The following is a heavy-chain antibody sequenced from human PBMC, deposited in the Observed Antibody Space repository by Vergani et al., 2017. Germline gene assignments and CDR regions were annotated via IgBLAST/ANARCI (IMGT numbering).Heavy chain of an antibody. CDR2: INPSGGST. Sequence: QVQLVQSGAEVKKPGASVKVSCKASGYTFTSYYMHWVRQAPGQGLEWMGIINPSGGSTSYAQKFQGIVTMTMDTSTSTVYMELSSLRSEDTAVYYCARDGRESTDAFDIWGQGTMVTVSS. CDR3: ARDGRESTDAFDI. V-gene: IGHV1-46*01. J-gene: IGHJ3*02. D-gene: IGHD3/OR15-3a*01. CDR1: GYTFTSYY.